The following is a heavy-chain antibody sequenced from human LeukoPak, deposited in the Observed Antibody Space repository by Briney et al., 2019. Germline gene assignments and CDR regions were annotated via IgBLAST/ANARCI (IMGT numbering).Heavy chain of an antibody. CDR1: GGSFSGYY. V-gene: IGHV4-34*01. CDR2: INHSGST. J-gene: IGHJ4*02. CDR3: ASSRQQLVDY. D-gene: IGHD6-13*01. Sequence: PSETLSLTCAVYGGSFSGYYWSWIRQPPGKGLEWIGEINHSGSTNYNPSLKSRVTISVDTSKNQFSLKLSSVTAADTAVYYCASSRQQLVDYWGQGTLVTVSS.